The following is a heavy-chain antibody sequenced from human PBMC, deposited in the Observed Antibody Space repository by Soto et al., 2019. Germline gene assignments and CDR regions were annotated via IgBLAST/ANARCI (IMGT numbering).Heavy chain of an antibody. D-gene: IGHD6-13*01. J-gene: IGHJ6*02. Sequence: WWSLRLSCSAAVFACSTYAMTWFRQAPGKGLEWVSVISGSGGSSYYAASVKGRFTISRDNSKNTLFLQMNGLRAEDTAVYYCAKVTKRAAAGRYEYYKYGMDVWGQGTTVTVSS. CDR2: ISGSGGSS. V-gene: IGHV3-23*01. CDR3: AKVTKRAAAGRYEYYKYGMDV. CDR1: VFACSTYA.